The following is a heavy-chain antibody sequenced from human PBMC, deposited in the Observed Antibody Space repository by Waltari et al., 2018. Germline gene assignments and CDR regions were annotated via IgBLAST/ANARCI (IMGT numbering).Heavy chain of an antibody. CDR1: GYSFTSYW. Sequence: EVQLVQSGAEVKKPGESLKISCKGSGYSFTSYWTGWVRQMPGKGLEWMGIIYPGDSDTRYSPSFQGQVTISADKSISTAYLQWSSLKASDTAMYYCARRSSTSFEAVPHYGMDVWGQGTTVTVSS. D-gene: IGHD2-2*01. CDR3: ARRSSTSFEAVPHYGMDV. J-gene: IGHJ6*02. CDR2: IYPGDSDT. V-gene: IGHV5-51*01.